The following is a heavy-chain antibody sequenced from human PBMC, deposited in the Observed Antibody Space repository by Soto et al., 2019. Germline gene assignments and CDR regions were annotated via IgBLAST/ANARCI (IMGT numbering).Heavy chain of an antibody. D-gene: IGHD2-2*02. J-gene: IGHJ6*02. CDR1: GYTFTSHG. Sequence: QDQLVQSGAEVKKPGASVKISCEASGYTFTSHGISWVRQAPGQGLEWLGWISTYNSRTHYAQKVQGRVTMTTDTSTSTAYLDLRSMTFDDTAVYYCARARYCDSPSCYKPYYYGMDTWGQGTTVTVSS. CDR3: ARARYCDSPSCYKPYYYGMDT. CDR2: ISTYNSRT. V-gene: IGHV1-18*04.